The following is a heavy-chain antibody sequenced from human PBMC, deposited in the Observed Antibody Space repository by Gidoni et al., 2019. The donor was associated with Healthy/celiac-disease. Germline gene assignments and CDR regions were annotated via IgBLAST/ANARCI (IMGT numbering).Heavy chain of an antibody. Sequence: QVQLQESGPGLAKPSQTLYLTCTVSAGSMSSGDYYWSWIRQPPGKGLAWIVYIYYSGSTYYNPSLKSRVTISVDTSKNQFSLKLSSVTAADTAVYYCARGAWDWRGYYFDYWGQGTLVTVSS. V-gene: IGHV4-30-4*01. CDR1: AGSMSSGDYY. CDR2: IYYSGST. J-gene: IGHJ4*02. CDR3: ARGAWDWRGYYFDY. D-gene: IGHD1-1*01.